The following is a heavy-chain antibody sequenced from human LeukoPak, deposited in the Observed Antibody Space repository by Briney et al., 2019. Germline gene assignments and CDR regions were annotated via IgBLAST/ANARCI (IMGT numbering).Heavy chain of an antibody. V-gene: IGHV1-18*01. D-gene: IGHD3-3*01. CDR1: GYTFTSYG. Sequence: ASVTVSCKACGYTFTSYGIHGVRQAPGQGLEGMGWINAYNGNTNYAQKVQGRVTMTTDTSTSPTYRELRSLRSDDTAVYYCARDSIDYDFWSGVPNWFDPWGQGTLVTVS. CDR3: ARDSIDYDFWSGVPNWFDP. J-gene: IGHJ5*02. CDR2: INAYNGNT.